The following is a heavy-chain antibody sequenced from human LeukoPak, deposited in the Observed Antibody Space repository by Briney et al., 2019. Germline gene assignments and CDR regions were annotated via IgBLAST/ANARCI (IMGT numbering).Heavy chain of an antibody. V-gene: IGHV3-49*04. D-gene: IGHD3-22*01. J-gene: IGHJ3*02. CDR2: IRGTAYGGTT. CDR1: GFTFNTYA. Sequence: PGGSLRLSCTASGFTFNTYAMSWVRQAPGKGLEWVGFIRGTAYGGTTEYAASVKGRFTISRDDSYSIAYLQMNSLKTEDTAVYYCTRDYYYDSSGHKGEDAFGIWGQGTMVTVSS. CDR3: TRDYYYDSSGHKGEDAFGI.